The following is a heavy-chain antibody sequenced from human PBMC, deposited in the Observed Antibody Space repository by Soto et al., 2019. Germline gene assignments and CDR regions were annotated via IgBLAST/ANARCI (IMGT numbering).Heavy chain of an antibody. D-gene: IGHD6-13*01. CDR3: ARVPGYSSPYYGMDV. J-gene: IGHJ6*02. CDR2: IYYSGST. Sequence: LSLTCTVSRGSISSGDYYWSWIRQPPGKGLEWIGYIYYSGSTYYNPSLKSRVTISVDTSKNQFSLKLSSVTAADTAVYYCARVPGYSSPYYGMDVWGQGTTVTVSS. V-gene: IGHV4-30-4*01. CDR1: RGSISSGDYY.